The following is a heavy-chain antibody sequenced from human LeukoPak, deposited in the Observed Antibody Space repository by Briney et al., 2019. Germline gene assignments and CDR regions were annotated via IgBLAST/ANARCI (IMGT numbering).Heavy chain of an antibody. Sequence: ASVKVSCKASGYTFTGYYMHWVRQAPGQGLEWMGWINPNSGGTNYAQKFQGRVTMTGDTSISTAYMELSRLRSDDTAVYYCARDCSSTSFPGWFDPWGQGTLVTVSS. D-gene: IGHD2-2*01. CDR2: INPNSGGT. V-gene: IGHV1-2*02. CDR3: ARDCSSTSFPGWFDP. J-gene: IGHJ5*02. CDR1: GYTFTGYY.